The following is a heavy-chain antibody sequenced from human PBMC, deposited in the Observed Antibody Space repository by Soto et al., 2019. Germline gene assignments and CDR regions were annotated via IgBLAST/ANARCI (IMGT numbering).Heavy chain of an antibody. J-gene: IGHJ4*02. CDR3: ARRLSIAVAGKVYGY. Sequence: QLQLVQSGAEVKKPGASVKVPCKASGYTFTSYDINWVRQATGQGLEWMGWMNPNSGNTGYAQKLQGRVTMNRNTSISTAYMELSSLRSEDTAVYYCARRLSIAVAGKVYGYWGQGTLVTVSS. CDR1: GYTFTSYD. D-gene: IGHD6-19*01. V-gene: IGHV1-8*01. CDR2: MNPNSGNT.